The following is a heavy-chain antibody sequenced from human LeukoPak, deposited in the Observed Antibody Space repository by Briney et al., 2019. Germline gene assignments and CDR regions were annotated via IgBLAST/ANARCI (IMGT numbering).Heavy chain of an antibody. J-gene: IGHJ6*02. V-gene: IGHV3-74*01. CDR2: IISDGSSA. Sequence: GGSLRLSCAASGFTFSSYWVHWVRQAPGKGLVWVSRIISDGSSATHADSVKGRFTMSRDNAKNMLYLQMNSLRAEDTAVYYCTRDRRYGGMDVWGQGTTVTVSS. CDR1: GFTFSSYW. CDR3: TRDRRYGGMDV. D-gene: IGHD3-10*01.